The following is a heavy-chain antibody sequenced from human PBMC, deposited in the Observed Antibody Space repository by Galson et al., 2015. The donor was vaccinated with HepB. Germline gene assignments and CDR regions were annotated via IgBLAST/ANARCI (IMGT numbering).Heavy chain of an antibody. CDR2: ISYDGSNK. CDR1: GFTFSSYG. Sequence: SLRLSCAASGFTFSSYGMHWVRQAPGKGLEWVAVISYDGSNKYYADSVKGRFTISRDNSKNTLYLQMNSLRAEDTAVYYCAKDLEAGRYSYGLDYWGQGTLITVSS. CDR3: AKDLEAGRYSYGLDY. V-gene: IGHV3-30*18. D-gene: IGHD5-18*01. J-gene: IGHJ4*02.